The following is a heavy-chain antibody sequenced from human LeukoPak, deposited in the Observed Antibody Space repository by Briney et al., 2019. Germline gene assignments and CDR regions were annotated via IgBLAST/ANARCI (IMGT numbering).Heavy chain of an antibody. D-gene: IGHD6-19*01. Sequence: GGSLRLSCVASGFTFSSHAMSWVRQAPGKGLEWVSGISGSGGVTYYADSVKGRFSISRDNSKNTVFLQMNSLRVEDTALYYCAKGVPGSGWYSGFDAFDIWGQGTMVTVSS. CDR2: ISGSGGVT. CDR3: AKGVPGSGWYSGFDAFDI. V-gene: IGHV3-23*01. CDR1: GFTFSSHA. J-gene: IGHJ3*02.